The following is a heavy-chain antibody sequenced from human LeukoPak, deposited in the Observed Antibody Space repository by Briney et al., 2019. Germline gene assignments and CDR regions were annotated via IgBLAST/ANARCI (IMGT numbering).Heavy chain of an antibody. CDR1: GYTFTGYY. V-gene: IGHV1-2*04. Sequence: ASVTVSCKASGYTFTGYYMHWVRQAPGQGLEWMGWINPNSGGTNYAQKFQGWVTMTRDTSISTAYMELSRLRSDDTAVYYCARGAAAAGTPSDYWGQGTLVTVSS. CDR3: ARGAAAAGTPSDY. D-gene: IGHD6-13*01. CDR2: INPNSGGT. J-gene: IGHJ4*02.